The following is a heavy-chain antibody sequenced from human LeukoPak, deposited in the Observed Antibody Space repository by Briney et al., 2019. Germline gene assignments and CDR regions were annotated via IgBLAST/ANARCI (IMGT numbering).Heavy chain of an antibody. CDR2: INPNSGGT. D-gene: IGHD3-10*01. CDR3: AREGKNWFDP. V-gene: IGHV1-2*02. Sequence: ASVKLSCNASGYTFTGYYMHWVRHAHGQGLEWMGWINPNSGGTNYAQKFQGRVTMTRDTSISTAYMELSRLRSDDTAVYYCAREGKNWFDPWGQGTLVTVSS. J-gene: IGHJ5*02. CDR1: GYTFTGYY.